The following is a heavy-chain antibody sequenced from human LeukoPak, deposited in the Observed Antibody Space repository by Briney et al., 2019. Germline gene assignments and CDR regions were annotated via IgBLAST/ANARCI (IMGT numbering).Heavy chain of an antibody. V-gene: IGHV4-59*12. CDR3: ARVTRYASRTYLPTGRGWFDP. CDR2: IYYSGST. D-gene: IGHD3-10*01. Sequence: SETLSLTCTVSGGSISSYYWSWLRQPPGKGLEWIGYIYYSGSTNYNPSLKSRITMSVDTSKNQFSLTLSSVTAADTAVYYCARVTRYASRTYLPTGRGWFDPWGQGTLVTVSS. J-gene: IGHJ5*02. CDR1: GGSISSYY.